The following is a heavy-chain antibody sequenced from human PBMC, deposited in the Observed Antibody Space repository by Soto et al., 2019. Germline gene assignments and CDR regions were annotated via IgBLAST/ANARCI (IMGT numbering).Heavy chain of an antibody. CDR3: ARDGYDYYYYYGLDV. D-gene: IGHD5-12*01. CDR1: GFPFDDYT. V-gene: IGHV3-43*01. J-gene: IGHJ6*02. CDR2: ISWDGGST. Sequence: EVQLVESGGAVVQPGGSLRLSCAASGFPFDDYTMHWFRQAPGKGLEWVSLISWDGGSTDYADSVKGRFTISRDNSKKSLFLEMNSLRTEDTALYYCARDGYDYYYYYGLDVWGQGTTVTVSS.